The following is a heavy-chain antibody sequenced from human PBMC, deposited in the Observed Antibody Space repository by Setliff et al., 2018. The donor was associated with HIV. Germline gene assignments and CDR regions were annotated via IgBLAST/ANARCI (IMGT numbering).Heavy chain of an antibody. V-gene: IGHV4-34*01. CDR1: GGSLTNFW. CDR2: IVDSGST. Sequence: KTSETLSLTCTLYGGSLTNFWWTWIRQSPGKGLEWIGEIVDSGSTTYNPSLKSRVTISLDTSKKQFSLKLKSVTAADAAVYYCARGREQQMVRRGEFYFDSWGQGTLVTVSS. D-gene: IGHD2-8*01. CDR3: ARGREQQMVRRGEFYFDS. J-gene: IGHJ4*02.